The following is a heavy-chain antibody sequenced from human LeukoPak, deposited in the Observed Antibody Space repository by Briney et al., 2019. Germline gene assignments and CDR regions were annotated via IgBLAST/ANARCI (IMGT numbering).Heavy chain of an antibody. J-gene: IGHJ4*02. Sequence: GGSLRLSCAASGFIFSNNGVHWVRQAPGKGLEWVAFIRYDGSNEYYADSVKGRFTISRDNSKNTLYLQMNSLRAEDTAVYYCAKDADSGWSYFDHWGQGTLVTVSS. V-gene: IGHV3-30*02. CDR2: IRYDGSNE. D-gene: IGHD6-19*01. CDR3: AKDADSGWSYFDH. CDR1: GFIFSNNG.